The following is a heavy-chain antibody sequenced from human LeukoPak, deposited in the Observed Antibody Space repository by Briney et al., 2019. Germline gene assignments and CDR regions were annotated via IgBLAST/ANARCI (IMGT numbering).Heavy chain of an antibody. J-gene: IGHJ4*02. CDR2: MYYGGNS. CDR1: GGSISSVGYY. Sequence: SETLSLTCTDSGGSISSVGYYWSWIRKFPGRGLEWIGYMYYGGNSYYNPSLKSRVNISVGTSKNQFSLKLNSVTAADTAVYYCARYSSTYFFDHWGQGILVTVSS. V-gene: IGHV4-31*03. D-gene: IGHD6-13*01. CDR3: ARYSSTYFFDH.